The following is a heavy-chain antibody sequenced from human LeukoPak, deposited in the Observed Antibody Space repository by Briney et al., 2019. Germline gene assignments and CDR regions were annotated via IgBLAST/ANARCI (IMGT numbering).Heavy chain of an antibody. CDR1: GFTFSSYA. J-gene: IGHJ6*03. CDR2: ISGSGGST. CDR3: AKQKQQLPQGYYYYYMDV. V-gene: IGHV3-23*01. D-gene: IGHD6-13*01. Sequence: GGSLRLSCAASGFTFSSYAMSWVRQAPGKGLEWVSAISGSGGSTYYADSVKGRFTISRDNSKNTLYLQMNSLRAEDTAVCYCAKQKQQLPQGYYYYYMDVWGKGTTVTVSS.